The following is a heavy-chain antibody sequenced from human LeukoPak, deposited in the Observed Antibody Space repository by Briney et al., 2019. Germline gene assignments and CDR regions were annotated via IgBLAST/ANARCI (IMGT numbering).Heavy chain of an antibody. CDR1: GYTLTELS. V-gene: IGHV1-24*01. CDR3: ATNSYSSSPEAFDY. Sequence: ASVKVSCKVSGYTLTELSMHWVRQAPGKGLEWMGGFDPEDGETIYAQKFQGRVTMTEDTSTDTAYMELSSLRSEDTAVYYCATNSYSSSPEAFDYWGQGTLVTVSS. J-gene: IGHJ4*02. D-gene: IGHD6-13*01. CDR2: FDPEDGET.